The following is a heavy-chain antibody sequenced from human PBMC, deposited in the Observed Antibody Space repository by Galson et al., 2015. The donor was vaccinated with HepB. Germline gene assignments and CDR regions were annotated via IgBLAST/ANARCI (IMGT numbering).Heavy chain of an antibody. CDR2: INPSGGTT. D-gene: IGHD3-16*02. Sequence: SVKVSCKASGYTFTSFYMHWVRQAPGQGLEWMGIINPSGGTTSYAQKFQGRVTMTRDTSTSTVYMQLSSLRSEDTAVYYCACQSYLWGSFRSRHFDFWGQGTLVTVSS. V-gene: IGHV1-46*01. CDR1: GYTFTSFY. CDR3: ACQSYLWGSFRSRHFDF. J-gene: IGHJ4*02.